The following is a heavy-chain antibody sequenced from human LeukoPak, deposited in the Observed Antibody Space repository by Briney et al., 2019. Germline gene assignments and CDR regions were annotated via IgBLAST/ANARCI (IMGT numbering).Heavy chain of an antibody. CDR1: GYTFTGYY. CDR3: ARVSANYYDSSGYSRAIFDY. V-gene: IGHV1-2*06. J-gene: IGHJ4*02. CDR2: INPNSGGT. D-gene: IGHD3-22*01. Sequence: ASVKVSCKASGYTFTGYYMHWVRQAPGQGLEWMGRINPNSGGTNYAQKFQGRVTMTRDTAISTAYMELSRLRSDDTAVYYCARVSANYYDSSGYSRAIFDYWGQGTLVTVSS.